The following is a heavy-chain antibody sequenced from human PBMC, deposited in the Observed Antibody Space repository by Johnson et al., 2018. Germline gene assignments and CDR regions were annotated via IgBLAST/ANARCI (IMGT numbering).Heavy chain of an antibody. Sequence: VQLVESGGGLVQPGGSLRLSCAASGFTFDDYAMHWVRQAPGKGLEWVSGINWNSGSLGYADSVKGRFTISRDNAKNSLYLQMNSLRAEDTALYYCAKPPVGWLGEGAEYFQHWGQGTLVTVSS. CDR1: GFTFDDYA. J-gene: IGHJ1*01. CDR3: AKPPVGWLGEGAEYFQH. CDR2: INWNSGSL. V-gene: IGHV3-9*01. D-gene: IGHD3-3*01.